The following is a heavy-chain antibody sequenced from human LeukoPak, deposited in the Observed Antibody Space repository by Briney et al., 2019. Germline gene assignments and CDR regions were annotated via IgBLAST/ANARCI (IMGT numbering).Heavy chain of an antibody. D-gene: IGHD2-2*01. CDR1: GFTFSNND. J-gene: IGHJ4*02. Sequence: PTASLKLSCAASGFTFSNNDMLWVRQATGKGLEWVSRIGSTGDTSYAGPENDRFSPSRDNTTSSSFLQMNSLSAGDTAVYYCARGRIGSYAGSWLLDYWGQGTLVSVSS. CDR2: IGSTGDT. CDR3: ARGRIGSYAGSWLLDY. V-gene: IGHV3-13*04.